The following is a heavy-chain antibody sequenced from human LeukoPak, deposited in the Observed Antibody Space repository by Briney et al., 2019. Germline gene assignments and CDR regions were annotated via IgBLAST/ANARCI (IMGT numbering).Heavy chain of an antibody. CDR3: ARLSRSSTGTTGGAFDY. V-gene: IGHV4-59*01. Sequence: PSETLSLTCTVSGGSISSYYWSWIRQPPGKGLEWIGYIYYSGSTNYNPSLKSRVTISVDTSKNQFSLKLSSVTAADTAVYYCARLSRSSTGTTGGAFDYWGQGTLVTVSS. J-gene: IGHJ4*02. CDR1: GGSISSYY. D-gene: IGHD1-1*01. CDR2: IYYSGST.